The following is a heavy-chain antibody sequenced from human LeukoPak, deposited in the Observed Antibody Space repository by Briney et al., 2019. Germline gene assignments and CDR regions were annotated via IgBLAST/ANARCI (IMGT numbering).Heavy chain of an antibody. CDR2: IWYDGSNK. CDR3: ARSTTVTTFIFDY. V-gene: IGHV3-33*01. CDR1: GFTFSSYV. J-gene: IGHJ4*02. D-gene: IGHD4-17*01. Sequence: GRSLRLSCAASGFTFSSYVMHWVRQAPGKGLEWVAVIWYDGSNKYHADSVKGRFTISRDNSKNTLYLQMNSLRAEDTAVYYCARSTTVTTFIFDYWGQGTLVTVSS.